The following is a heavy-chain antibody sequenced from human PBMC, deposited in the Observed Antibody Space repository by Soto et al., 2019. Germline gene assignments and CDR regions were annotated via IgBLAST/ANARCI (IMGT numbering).Heavy chain of an antibody. D-gene: IGHD2-15*01. Sequence: QVQLVQSGAEVKKPGASVKVSCKASGYNFATYGVSWVRQAPGQGLEWMGWISAYTGDTGYAQKVQGRVTLTTDASTSTAYMELSSLTSEDTAVYYCAREENCSDGICYSEYFQRWGQGTLVTVSS. CDR3: AREENCSDGICYSEYFQR. CDR2: ISAYTGDT. CDR1: GYNFATYG. J-gene: IGHJ1*01. V-gene: IGHV1-18*01.